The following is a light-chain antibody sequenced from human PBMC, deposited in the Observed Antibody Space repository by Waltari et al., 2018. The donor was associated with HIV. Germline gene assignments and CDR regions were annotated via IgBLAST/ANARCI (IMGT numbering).Light chain of an antibody. CDR2: RDH. CDR3: AVLDDTLGGGV. Sequence: QSVLTQPPSASGTPGQKVTIPCSGGTATIGANFVFWFQQFPGTAPKLLIYRDHLRHSGVPARFSGSKSGTSASLTISGLRSDDEAHYFCAVLDDTLGGGVFGGGTKLTVL. V-gene: IGLV1-47*01. CDR1: TATIGANF. J-gene: IGLJ2*01.